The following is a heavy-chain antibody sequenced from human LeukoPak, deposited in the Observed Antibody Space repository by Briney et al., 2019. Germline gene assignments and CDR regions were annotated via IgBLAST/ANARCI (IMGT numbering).Heavy chain of an antibody. V-gene: IGHV3-74*01. CDR1: GFTFSSYW. D-gene: IGHD4-11*01. Sequence: PGGSLRLSCAASGFTFSSYWMHWVRQAPGKGLGWVSRINSDGSSTSYADSVKGRFTISRDNDKHTLYLQMISLRAEDTAVYYCAREHDYSNHFDYWGQGTLVTVSS. CDR2: INSDGSST. CDR3: AREHDYSNHFDY. J-gene: IGHJ4*02.